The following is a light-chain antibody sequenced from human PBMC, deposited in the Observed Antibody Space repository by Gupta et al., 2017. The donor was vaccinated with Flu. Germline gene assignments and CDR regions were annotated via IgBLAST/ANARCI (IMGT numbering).Light chain of an antibody. V-gene: IGKV2-30*01. Sequence: IASRASQNLVYSCGSTILHWFQQRPGQSPRRLIYLVSHRESGVPDKFSGSGSGTEFTLKISRVEAEDVGVYFCMQGAHWPWAFGQGTKVEIK. CDR2: LVS. J-gene: IGKJ1*01. CDR1: QNLVYSCGSTI. CDR3: MQGAHWPWA.